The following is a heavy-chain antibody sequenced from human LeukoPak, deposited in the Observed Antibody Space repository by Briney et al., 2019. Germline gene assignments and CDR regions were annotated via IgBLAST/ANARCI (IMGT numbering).Heavy chain of an antibody. CDR1: RFTFSSYW. CDR3: ARDNELDY. J-gene: IGHJ4*02. Sequence: GGSLRLSCEASRFTFSSYWMSWVRQAPGKGLEWVANIKKDGSEKYYVDSVKGRFTISRDNAKDSLYLEMNSLRVEDTAVYFCARDNELDYWGQGTLVTVSS. CDR2: IKKDGSEK. D-gene: IGHD1-1*01. V-gene: IGHV3-7*01.